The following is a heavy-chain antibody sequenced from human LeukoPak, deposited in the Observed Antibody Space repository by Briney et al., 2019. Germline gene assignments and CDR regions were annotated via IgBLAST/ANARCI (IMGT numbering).Heavy chain of an antibody. CDR2: MNPNSANT. CDR1: GYTFTSYD. Sequence: ASVKVSCKASGYTFTSYDINWVRQATGQGLEWMGWMNPNSANTGYAQNFQGRVTITRNTSISTAYMELSSLRSEDTAVYYCARDDFASVTPGTGPPYYYYMDVWGKGTTVTVSS. CDR3: ARDDFASVTPGTGPPYYYYMDV. V-gene: IGHV1-8*03. J-gene: IGHJ6*03. D-gene: IGHD4-17*01.